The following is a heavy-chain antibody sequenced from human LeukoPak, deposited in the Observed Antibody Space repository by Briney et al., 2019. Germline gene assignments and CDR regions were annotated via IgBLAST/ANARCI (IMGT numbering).Heavy chain of an antibody. CDR1: GGSISSSSYY. Sequence: PSGTLSLTCTVSGGSISSSSYYWGWIRQAPGKGLEWVAYIWMYGSGSTIWYADSVKGRFTISGDNAKNSLFLQMDSLRAEDTAVYYCARDHNWAFDYWGQGTLVTVSS. CDR2: IWMYGSGSTI. J-gene: IGHJ4*02. CDR3: ARDHNWAFDY. V-gene: IGHV3-11*04. D-gene: IGHD3-16*01.